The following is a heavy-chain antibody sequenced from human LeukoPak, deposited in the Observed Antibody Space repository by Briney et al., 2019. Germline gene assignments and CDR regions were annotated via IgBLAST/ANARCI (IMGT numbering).Heavy chain of an antibody. Sequence: GGSLRLSRAASGFTFSSYAMSWVRQAPGKGLEWVSAISGSGGSTYYADSVKGRFTISRDNSKNTLYLQMNSLRAEDTAVYYCAKDSMVRGVSSFDYWGQGTLVTVSS. D-gene: IGHD3-10*01. CDR2: ISGSGGST. V-gene: IGHV3-23*01. CDR3: AKDSMVRGVSSFDY. CDR1: GFTFSSYA. J-gene: IGHJ4*02.